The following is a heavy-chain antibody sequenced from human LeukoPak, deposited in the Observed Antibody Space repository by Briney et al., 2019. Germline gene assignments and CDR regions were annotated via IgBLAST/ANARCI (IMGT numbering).Heavy chain of an antibody. V-gene: IGHV3-23*01. J-gene: IGHJ5*02. D-gene: IGHD6-6*01. Sequence: GGSPLLSCAASGFTFNSHAMNWGRPAPGKGLEWGSGISGSDGSTYYADSVKGRFTISRDNSKNTLYLQMNSLRAEDTAVYRCAKGKGYSSSSSDHWGQGTLVTVSS. CDR3: AKGKGYSSSSSDH. CDR2: ISGSDGST. CDR1: GFTFNSHA.